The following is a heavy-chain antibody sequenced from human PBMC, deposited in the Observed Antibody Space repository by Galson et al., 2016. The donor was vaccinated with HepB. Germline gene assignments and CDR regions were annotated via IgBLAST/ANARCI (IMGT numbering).Heavy chain of an antibody. CDR2: IVDRIGVIGP. Sequence: SLRLSCAASGFTVSGSFMSWARQAPGKGLEWVSSIVDRIGVIGPFYEAPVKGRFTISRDNTKNTLSLQINSMGVEDTAVYYCTRDCRGGYRYGPCDHWGQGTLVTVSS. CDR1: GFTVSGSF. V-gene: IGHV3-53*01. J-gene: IGHJ5*02. D-gene: IGHD5-12*01. CDR3: TRDCRGGYRYGPCDH.